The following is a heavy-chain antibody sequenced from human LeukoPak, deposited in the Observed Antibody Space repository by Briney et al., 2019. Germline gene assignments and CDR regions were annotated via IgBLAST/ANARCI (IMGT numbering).Heavy chain of an antibody. CDR2: IYYSGST. Sequence: SETLSLTCTVSGGSISSGGYYWNWIRQHPGKGLEWIGYIYYSGSTYYNPSLKSRVTISVDTSKNQFSLKLSSVTAADTAVYYCARTQRRANHGMDVWGQGTTVTVSS. CDR1: GGSISSGGYY. V-gene: IGHV4-31*03. CDR3: ARTQRRANHGMDV. J-gene: IGHJ6*02.